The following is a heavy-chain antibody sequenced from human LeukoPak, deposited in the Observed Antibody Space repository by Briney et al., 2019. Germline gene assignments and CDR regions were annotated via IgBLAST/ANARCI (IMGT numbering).Heavy chain of an antibody. CDR3: ARGIGTVINFST. Sequence: GGSLRLSCASSGFTFSNYVLYWVRQAPGKGLEWVAGMSHDGSNIYYADPVKGRFTVSRDNSKNTLYLQMNSLRAEDTAVYYCARGIGTVINFSTWGQGTLVTVSS. CDR1: GFTFSNYV. V-gene: IGHV3-30*14. J-gene: IGHJ5*02. D-gene: IGHD4-23*01. CDR2: MSHDGSNI.